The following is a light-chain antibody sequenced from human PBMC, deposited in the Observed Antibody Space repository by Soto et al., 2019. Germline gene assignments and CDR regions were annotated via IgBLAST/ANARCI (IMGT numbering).Light chain of an antibody. Sequence: EIVMTQSPATLSVSPGERATLSCRASQSVSSNLAWYQHKPGQAPRLLVYGASTRATGIPARFSGSGSGTEFTLPISSLQSEDFAVYYCQQYNNWPPYTFGQGTKLEIK. CDR2: GAS. J-gene: IGKJ2*01. V-gene: IGKV3-15*01. CDR1: QSVSSN. CDR3: QQYNNWPPYT.